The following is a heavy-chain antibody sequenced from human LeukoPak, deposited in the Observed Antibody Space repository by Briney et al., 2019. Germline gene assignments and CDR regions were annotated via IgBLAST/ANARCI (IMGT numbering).Heavy chain of an antibody. D-gene: IGHD5-18*01. V-gene: IGHV1-2*02. CDR1: GYTFTGYY. J-gene: IGHJ4*02. CDR3: ARDQGRGYSYGLYYFDY. Sequence: APVKVSCKASGYTFTGYYMHWVRQAPGQGLEWMGWINPNSGDTHYAQKFQGRVTMTRDTSISTAYMELSRLRSDDTAVYYCARDQGRGYSYGLYYFDYWGQGTLVTVSS. CDR2: INPNSGDT.